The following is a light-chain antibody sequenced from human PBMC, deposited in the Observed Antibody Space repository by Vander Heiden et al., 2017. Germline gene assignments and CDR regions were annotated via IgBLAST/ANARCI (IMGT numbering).Light chain of an antibody. J-gene: IGLJ2*01. Sequence: QSPLTQPASVSGSPGQSITMSCTGTRYDVGGYNFVSWYQQHPGKAPKLMIYDVNKRPSGVSNRFSGSKSGNTASLTISGLQAEDEADYYCCSYAGSSTVIFGGGTKLTVL. CDR1: RYDVGGYNF. V-gene: IGLV2-23*02. CDR3: CSYAGSSTVI. CDR2: DVN.